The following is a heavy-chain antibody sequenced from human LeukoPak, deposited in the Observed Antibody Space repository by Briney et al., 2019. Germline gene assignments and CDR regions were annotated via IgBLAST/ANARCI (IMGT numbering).Heavy chain of an antibody. D-gene: IGHD2-2*01. CDR3: ARDQVPIVVPAAMMDY. V-gene: IGHV1-18*01. CDR2: ISAHTDDT. J-gene: IGHJ4*02. Sequence: ASVKDSCKASGYTFTSYGLTWVRQAPGQGLEWVGWISAHTDDTSYAQKFQGRVTMTTDSYTSTAYMDLRSLTSDDTAVYYCARDQVPIVVPAAMMDYWGQGTLITVSS. CDR1: GYTFTSYG.